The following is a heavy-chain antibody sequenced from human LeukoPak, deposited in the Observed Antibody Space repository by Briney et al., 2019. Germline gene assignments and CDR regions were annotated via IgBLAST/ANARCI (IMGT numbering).Heavy chain of an antibody. D-gene: IGHD3-22*01. V-gene: IGHV1-69*06. CDR1: GGTFSSYA. J-gene: IGHJ5*02. CDR3: XXXXADYYDSSIDP. CDR2: IIPIFGTA. Sequence: SVXXXCKASGGTFSSYAISWVRQAPGQGLEWMGGIIPIFGTANYAQKFQGRVTITADKSTSTAYMELSSLRSEDTAVYYCXXXXADYYDSSIDPWGQGTLVTVSS.